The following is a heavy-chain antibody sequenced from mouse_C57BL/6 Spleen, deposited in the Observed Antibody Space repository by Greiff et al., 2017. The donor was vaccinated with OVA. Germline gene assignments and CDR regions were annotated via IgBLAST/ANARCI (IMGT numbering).Heavy chain of an antibody. D-gene: IGHD1-1*01. J-gene: IGHJ2*01. CDR2: IWSGGST. Sequence: VQRVESGPGLVQPSQSLSITCTVSGFSLTSYGVHWVRQSPGKGLEWLGVIWSGGSTDYNAAFISRLSISKDNSKSQVFFKMNSLQADDTAIYYCARNYYGSSFEKYYFDYWGQGTTLTVSS. V-gene: IGHV2-2*01. CDR1: GFSLTSYG. CDR3: ARNYYGSSFEKYYFDY.